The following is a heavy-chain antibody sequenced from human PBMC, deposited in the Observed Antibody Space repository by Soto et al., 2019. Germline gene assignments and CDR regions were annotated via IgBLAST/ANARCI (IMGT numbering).Heavy chain of an antibody. CDR2: IWYDGSND. J-gene: IGHJ1*01. V-gene: IGHV3-33*01. CDR3: AREVRAGGMKYLQN. D-gene: IGHD1-20*01. CDR1: GFTFSGSA. Sequence: QVQLVESGGGVVQPGRSLRLSCAASGFTFSGSAMHWVRQAPGKGLEWVAVIWYDGSNDFYADSVKGRFTISRDNSKNTLYLQMNSLRSEDTAVYDCAREVRAGGMKYLQNWGQGTLVTASS.